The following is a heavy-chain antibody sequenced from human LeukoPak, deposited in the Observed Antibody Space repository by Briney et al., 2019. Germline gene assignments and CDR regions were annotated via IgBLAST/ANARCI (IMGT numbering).Heavy chain of an antibody. Sequence: PSQTLSLTCTVSGGSISSGGYYWSWIRQHPGKGLEWIGYIYYSGSTYYNPSLKSRVTISEDTSKNQFSLKLSSVTAADTAVYYCARDGRAAAGIDYWGQGTLVTVSS. V-gene: IGHV4-31*03. CDR2: IYYSGST. J-gene: IGHJ4*02. D-gene: IGHD6-13*01. CDR3: ARDGRAAAGIDY. CDR1: GGSISSGGYY.